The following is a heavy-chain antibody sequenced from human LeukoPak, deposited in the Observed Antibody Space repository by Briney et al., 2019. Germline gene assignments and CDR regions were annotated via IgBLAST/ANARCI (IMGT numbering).Heavy chain of an antibody. CDR2: IDSDGTGT. CDR3: ARDFGWYYDSSGFFDY. J-gene: IGHJ4*02. Sequence: PGGSLRLSCAASGFTLSSSWMHWVRQAPGKGLVWVSLIDSDGTGTSYADSVKGRFTISRDNAKNTLYLQMNSLRAEDTAVYYCARDFGWYYDSSGFFDYWGQGTLVTVSS. V-gene: IGHV3-74*01. CDR1: GFTLSSSW. D-gene: IGHD3-22*01.